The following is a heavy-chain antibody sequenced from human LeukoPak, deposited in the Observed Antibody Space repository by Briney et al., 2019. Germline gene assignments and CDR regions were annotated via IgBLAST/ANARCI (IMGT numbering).Heavy chain of an antibody. CDR2: IKQDGSEK. D-gene: IGHD2-2*01. J-gene: IGHJ4*02. CDR3: ARDRYCSSTSCSTFDY. V-gene: IGHV3-7*01. Sequence: GGSLRLSCAASGFTFSSYWMSWVRQAPGKGLEWVANIKQDGSEKYYVDSVKGRFTISRDNAKNSLYLQMNSLRAEDTAVYYCARDRYCSSTSCSTFDYWGQGTLVTVSS. CDR1: GFTFSSYW.